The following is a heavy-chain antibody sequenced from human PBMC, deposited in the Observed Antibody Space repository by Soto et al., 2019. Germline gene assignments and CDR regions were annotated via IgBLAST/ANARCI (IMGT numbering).Heavy chain of an antibody. J-gene: IGHJ6*02. CDR3: AREGGSGNFRYYAMDV. CDR2: IIPIFGTA. D-gene: IGHD3-10*01. V-gene: IGHV1-69*05. Sequence: QVQLVQSGAEVKKPGSSVKVSCTASGGTFSSYAISWVRRAPGQGLEWMGGIIPIFGTANYAQQFQGRVTITTDESTSTAYMELRSLRSEDKAVYYCAREGGSGNFRYYAMDVWGQGTTVTVSS. CDR1: GGTFSSYA.